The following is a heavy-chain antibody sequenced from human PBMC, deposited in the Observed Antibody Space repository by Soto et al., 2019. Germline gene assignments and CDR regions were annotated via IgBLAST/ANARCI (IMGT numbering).Heavy chain of an antibody. V-gene: IGHV2-5*02. J-gene: IGHJ5*02. CDR1: GFSLSTSGVG. Sequence: QITLKESGPTLVKPTQTLTLTCTFSGFSLSTSGVGVGWIRQPPGKALEWLTLIYWDDDKRYSPSLKGRLTMPKDTTKNQVDLTLTNTDPVDTATYYCAHFVYGDVTSEFDPWGQGTLVTVSS. CDR3: AHFVYGDVTSEFDP. CDR2: IYWDDDK. D-gene: IGHD4-17*01.